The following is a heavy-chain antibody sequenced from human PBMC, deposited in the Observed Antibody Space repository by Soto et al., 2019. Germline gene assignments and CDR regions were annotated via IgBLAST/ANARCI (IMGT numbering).Heavy chain of an antibody. J-gene: IGHJ4*02. Sequence: QITLKESGPPLVKPTQTLTLTCTFSGFSLSTSGVGVGWIRQPPGKALEWLALIYWDDDKRYSPSLKSRLTITTDTSKNQVVLTMTNMDPVDTATYYCAHRRGDISLYDYWGQGTLVTVSS. CDR3: AHRRGDISLYDY. D-gene: IGHD3-16*01. CDR2: IYWDDDK. V-gene: IGHV2-5*02. CDR1: GFSLSTSGVG.